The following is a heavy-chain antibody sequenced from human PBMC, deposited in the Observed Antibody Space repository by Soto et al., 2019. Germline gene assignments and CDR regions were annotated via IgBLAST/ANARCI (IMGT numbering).Heavy chain of an antibody. CDR1: GLNFSTHG. V-gene: IGHV3-30*18. CDR3: VKDMEHSLVRGWFDP. J-gene: IGHJ5*02. D-gene: IGHD3-10*01. Sequence: QVQLVESGGGEAQPGRSLRLSCAASGLNFSTHGMHWVRQAPGKGLEWVAVISYDGIRKYYADSVMGRFTISRDTSKNTLYLQMNSLRPEDTAVYYCVKDMEHSLVRGWFDPWGQGTLVIVSS. CDR2: ISYDGIRK.